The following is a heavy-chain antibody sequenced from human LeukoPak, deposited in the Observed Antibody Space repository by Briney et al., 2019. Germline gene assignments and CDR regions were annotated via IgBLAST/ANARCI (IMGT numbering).Heavy chain of an antibody. V-gene: IGHV3-23*01. CDR2: ISGSGDGT. CDR3: AKDHSGGYFYFDY. D-gene: IGHD3-22*01. Sequence: GGSLRLSCAASGFTFRNFSMSWVRQAPGKGLEWISVISGSGDGTYYADSVKGRFTISRDNSKNTLYLQMNSLRAEDTAVYYCAKDHSGGYFYFDYWGQGILVTVSS. CDR1: GFTFRNFS. J-gene: IGHJ4*02.